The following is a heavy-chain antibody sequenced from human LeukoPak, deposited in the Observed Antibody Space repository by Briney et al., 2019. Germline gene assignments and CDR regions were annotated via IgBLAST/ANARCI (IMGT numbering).Heavy chain of an antibody. CDR3: ASSPRSLGYCSSTSCYDAREGGFDY. V-gene: IGHV4-31*03. D-gene: IGHD2-2*01. Sequence: PSETLSLTCTVSGGSISSGGYYWSWIRQPPGKGLEWIGYIYYSGSTYYNPSLKSRVTISVDTSKNQFSLKLSSVTAADTAVYYCASSPRSLGYCSSTSCYDAREGGFDYWGQGTLVTVSS. CDR2: IYYSGST. J-gene: IGHJ4*02. CDR1: GGSISSGGYY.